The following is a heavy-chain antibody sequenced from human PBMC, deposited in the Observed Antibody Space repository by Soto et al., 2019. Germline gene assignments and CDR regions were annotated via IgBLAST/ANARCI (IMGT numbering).Heavy chain of an antibody. CDR2: ITYDISNK. V-gene: IGHV3-30*03. D-gene: IGHD3-10*01. J-gene: IGHJ4*02. CDR3: ARENYGSFDF. Sequence: GGSLRLSCAASGFIFSTSGMHWVRQAPGKGLEWVAFITYDISNKHYADSVKGRFTISRDDSKNSLYLQMNSLRAEDTAVYYCARENYGSFDFWGQGTLVTVSS. CDR1: GFIFSTSG.